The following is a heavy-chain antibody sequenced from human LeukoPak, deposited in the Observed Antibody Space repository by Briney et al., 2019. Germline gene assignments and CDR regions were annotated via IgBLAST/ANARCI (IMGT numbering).Heavy chain of an antibody. CDR3: AKDQNTVATAPFDC. D-gene: IGHD4-17*01. CDR1: GFTFSSYW. Sequence: GGSLRLSCAASGFTFSSYWMNWARQAPGKGLEWVASINHNGNVNYYVDSVKGQFTISRDNSKNTLYLQMNSLRAEDTAIYYCAKDQNTVATAPFDCWGQGTLVTVSS. V-gene: IGHV3-7*03. CDR2: INHNGNVN. J-gene: IGHJ4*02.